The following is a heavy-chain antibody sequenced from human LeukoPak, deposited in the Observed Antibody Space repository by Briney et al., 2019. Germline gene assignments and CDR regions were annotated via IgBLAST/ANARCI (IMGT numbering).Heavy chain of an antibody. CDR3: ARGPSGWYQNYDYYYYYYMDV. Sequence: SVKVSCKVSGYTLTELSMHWVRQAPGQGLEWMGGIIPIFGTANYAQKFQGRVTITADESTSTAYMELSSLRSEDTAVYYCARGPSGWYQNYDYYYYYYMDVWGKGTTVTVSS. D-gene: IGHD6-19*01. CDR1: GYTLTELS. J-gene: IGHJ6*03. CDR2: IIPIFGTA. V-gene: IGHV1-69*13.